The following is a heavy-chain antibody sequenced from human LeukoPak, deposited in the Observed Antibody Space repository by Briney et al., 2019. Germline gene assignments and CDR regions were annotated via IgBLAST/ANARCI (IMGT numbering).Heavy chain of an antibody. Sequence: PGGSMRLSCAASGFTFSSYAMSWVRQAPGKGLEWVSSISSGSSYIYYADSVKGRFTISRDNAKNSLYLQMNSLRAEDTAVYYCAREWSQWLVREWKVFAYWGQGTLVTVSS. CDR3: AREWSQWLVREWKVFAY. CDR1: GFTFSSYA. D-gene: IGHD6-19*01. CDR2: ISSGSSYI. V-gene: IGHV3-21*01. J-gene: IGHJ4*02.